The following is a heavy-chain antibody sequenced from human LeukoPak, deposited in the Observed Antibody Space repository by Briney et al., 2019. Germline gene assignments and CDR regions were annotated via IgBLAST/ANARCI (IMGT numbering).Heavy chain of an antibody. CDR3: ARSLVTAVAGTGSYYFDY. V-gene: IGHV4-59*01. CDR2: IYYSGST. Sequence: PSETLSLTCTVSGGSISSYYWSWIRQPPGKGLEWIGYIYYSGSTNYNPSLKSRVTISVDTSKNQFSLKLSSVTAADTAVYYCARSLVTAVAGTGSYYFDYWGQGTLVTVSS. J-gene: IGHJ4*02. D-gene: IGHD6-19*01. CDR1: GGSISSYY.